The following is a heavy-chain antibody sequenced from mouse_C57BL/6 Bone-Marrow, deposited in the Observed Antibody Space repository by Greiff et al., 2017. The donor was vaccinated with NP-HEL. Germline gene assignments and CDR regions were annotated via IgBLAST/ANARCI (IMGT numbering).Heavy chain of an antibody. CDR2: IWSGGST. V-gene: IGHV2-2*01. D-gene: IGHD2-2*01. J-gene: IGHJ4*01. Sequence: QVQLQQSGPGLVQPSQSLSITCTVSGFSLTSYGVHWVRQSPGKGLEWLGVIWSGGSTDYNAAFISRLSISKDNSKSQVFFKMNSLQADDTAIYYCARSTMVTTRADYYAMDYWGQGTSVTVSS. CDR3: ARSTMVTTRADYYAMDY. CDR1: GFSLTSYG.